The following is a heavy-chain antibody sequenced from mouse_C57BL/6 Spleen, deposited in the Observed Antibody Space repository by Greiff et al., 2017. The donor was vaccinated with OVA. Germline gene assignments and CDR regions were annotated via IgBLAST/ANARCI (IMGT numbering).Heavy chain of an antibody. CDR3: ARYYYGSSYGYFDV. D-gene: IGHD1-1*01. V-gene: IGHV3-1*01. CDR1: GYSITSGYD. CDR2: ISYSGST. J-gene: IGHJ1*03. Sequence: EVQGVESGPGMVKPSQSLSLTCTVTGYSITSGYDWHWIRHFPGNKLEWMGYISYSGSTNYNPSLKSRISITHDTSKNHFFLKLNSVTTEDTATYYCARYYYGSSYGYFDVWGTGTTVTVSS.